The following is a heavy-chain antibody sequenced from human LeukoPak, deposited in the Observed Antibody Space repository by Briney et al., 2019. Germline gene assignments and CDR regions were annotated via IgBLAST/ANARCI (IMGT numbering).Heavy chain of an antibody. D-gene: IGHD2/OR15-2a*01. J-gene: IGHJ4*02. V-gene: IGHV4-59*01. Sequence: PSETLSLTCNVSGVSLSTSHWKWIRHRPGKGLEWIGCLSYTGKTDYNPSLKSRVSISLGSSNNHFSLKLTSVTAADTAVYYCSEGYFEPFDHWGQGILVTVSS. CDR2: LSYTGKT. CDR3: SEGYFEPFDH. CDR1: GVSLSTSH.